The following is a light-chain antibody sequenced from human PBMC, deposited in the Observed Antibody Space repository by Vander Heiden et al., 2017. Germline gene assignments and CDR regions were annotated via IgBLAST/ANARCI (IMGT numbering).Light chain of an antibody. CDR2: LGS. CDR3: RQALQTLLT. Sequence: DFVMSQSPLSLPVTPGAPAAISCRSSQSLLNSNGYNYLDWYLQKPGQSPQLLIYLGSNRASGVPDRFSGSGSGTDFTLKISSVEAEDVGVYYCRQALQTLLTFGGGTKVEIK. V-gene: IGKV2-28*01. J-gene: IGKJ4*01. CDR1: QSLLNSNGYNY.